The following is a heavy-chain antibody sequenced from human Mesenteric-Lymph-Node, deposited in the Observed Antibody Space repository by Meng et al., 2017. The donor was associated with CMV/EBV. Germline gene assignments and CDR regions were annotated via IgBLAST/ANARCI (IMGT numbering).Heavy chain of an antibody. J-gene: IGHJ4*02. CDR3: APATSGSCVDY. CDR1: GYTFIAYY. Sequence: ASVKVSCKASGYTFIAYYIHWVRQAPGQGLEWLGWINPQTGVISYAQTFQGRVSLTGDTSITTVYMELSRLRSDDTAVYYCAPATSGSCVDYWGQGTLVTVSS. V-gene: IGHV1-2*02. CDR2: INPQTGVI. D-gene: IGHD1-26*01.